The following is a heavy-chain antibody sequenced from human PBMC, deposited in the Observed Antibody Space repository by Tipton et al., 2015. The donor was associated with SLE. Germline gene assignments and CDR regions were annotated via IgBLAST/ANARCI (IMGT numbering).Heavy chain of an antibody. J-gene: IGHJ2*01. CDR3: ARDSPTQCNGVCPLVRYFDL. D-gene: IGHD2-8*01. CDR1: GGSFSGYY. CDR2: INHSGST. Sequence: LRLSCAVYGGSFSGYYWSWIRQPPGKGLGWIGEINHSGSTNYNPSLKSRVIISVDRSQNQFSLNLSSVTAADTAVYYCARDSPTQCNGVCPLVRYFDLWGRGTLVTVSS. V-gene: IGHV4-34*09.